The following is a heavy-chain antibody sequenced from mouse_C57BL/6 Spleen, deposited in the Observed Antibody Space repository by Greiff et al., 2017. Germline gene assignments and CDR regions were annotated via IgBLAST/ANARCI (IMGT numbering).Heavy chain of an antibody. CDR3: ARGSYLYYYAMDY. CDR2: IHPNSGST. Sequence: QVQLQQPGAELVKPGASVKLSCKASGYTFTSYWMHWVKQRPGQGLEWIGMIHPNSGSTNYNEKFKSKATLTVDKSSSTAYMQRSSLTSEDSAVYYCARGSYLYYYAMDYWGQGTSVTVSS. J-gene: IGHJ4*01. D-gene: IGHD2-12*01. V-gene: IGHV1-64*01. CDR1: GYTFTSYW.